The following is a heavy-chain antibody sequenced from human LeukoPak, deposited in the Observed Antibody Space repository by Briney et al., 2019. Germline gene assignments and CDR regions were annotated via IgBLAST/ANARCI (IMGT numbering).Heavy chain of an antibody. CDR3: ATTTIRLGY. J-gene: IGHJ4*02. V-gene: IGHV4-39*07. CDR2: IFYSGNT. D-gene: IGHD1-26*01. Sequence: SETLSLTCTVSGGSISRSSRYWGWIRQPPGKGLEWIGSIFYSGNTYDNPSLKSRVTISVHTSKTQFSLKLSSVTAADTAVYCCATTTIRLGYWGQGTLVPVSS. CDR1: GGSISRSSRY.